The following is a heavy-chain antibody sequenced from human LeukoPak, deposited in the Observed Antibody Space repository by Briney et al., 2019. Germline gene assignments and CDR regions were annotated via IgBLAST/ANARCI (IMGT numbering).Heavy chain of an antibody. CDR2: IRYDGSNK. CDR3: AKIGTTGTPDAFDI. Sequence: GGSLRPSCAASGFTFSSNAMHWVRQAPATGLTWVAFIRYDGSNKYYADSVKGRFTISRDNSKNTQYLQMNSLRAEDTAVYYCAKIGTTGTPDAFDIWGQGTMVTVSS. J-gene: IGHJ3*02. V-gene: IGHV3-30*02. CDR1: GFTFSSNA. D-gene: IGHD1-1*01.